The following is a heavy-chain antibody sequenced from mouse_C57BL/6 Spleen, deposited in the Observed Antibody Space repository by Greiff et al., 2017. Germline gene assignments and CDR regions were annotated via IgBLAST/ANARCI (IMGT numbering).Heavy chain of an antibody. CDR3: ARSGIANSNRDY. CDR2: INPNYGTT. D-gene: IGHD2-5*01. V-gene: IGHV1-39*01. Sequence: VQLKQSGPELVKPGASVKISCKASGYSFTDYNMNWVKQSNGKSLEWIGVINPNYGTTSYNQKFKDKATLTVDQSSSTAYMQLNSLTSEDSAVEYCARSGIANSNRDYWGQGTTLTVSS. J-gene: IGHJ2*01. CDR1: GYSFTDYN.